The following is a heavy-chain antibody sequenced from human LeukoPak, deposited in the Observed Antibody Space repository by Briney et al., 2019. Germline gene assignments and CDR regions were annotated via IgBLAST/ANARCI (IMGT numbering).Heavy chain of an antibody. J-gene: IGHJ4*02. Sequence: GGSLRLSCAASGFTFSNYAMSWVRQAPGKGLEWVSGMSGSGGVTYYADSVKGRFTISRDNSKNTLYLQMNSLRAEDTAVYYCAKGANYYDSSGLDYWGQGTLVTVSS. D-gene: IGHD3-22*01. CDR3: AKGANYYDSSGLDY. V-gene: IGHV3-23*01. CDR1: GFTFSNYA. CDR2: MSGSGGVT.